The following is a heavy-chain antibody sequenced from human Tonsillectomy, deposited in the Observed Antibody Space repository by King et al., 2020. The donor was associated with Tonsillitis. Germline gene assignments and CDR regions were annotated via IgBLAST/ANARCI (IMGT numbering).Heavy chain of an antibody. V-gene: IGHV3-7*03. CDR1: GFTFSNYW. J-gene: IGHJ4*02. CDR2: IKPDGSEK. D-gene: IGHD1-26*01. CDR3: ARAPHRIVGATDFDY. Sequence: VQLVQSGGGLVRPGGSLRLSCAASGFTFSNYWMSWVRQAPGKGLEWVANIKPDGSEKYYVDSVKGRFTISRDNAKNSLYLQMNSLRAEDTAVYYCARAPHRIVGATDFDYWGQGTLVTVSS.